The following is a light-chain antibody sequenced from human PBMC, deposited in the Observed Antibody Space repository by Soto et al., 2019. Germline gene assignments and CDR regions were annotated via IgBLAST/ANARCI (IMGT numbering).Light chain of an antibody. CDR1: QSINSY. Sequence: DIKMTQSPYSQSASVGDRVTITCRASQSINSYLNWYQQKPGKAPQLLIYAASSLQSGVPSRFSGSGSETDFTLTITSLQPDDFATYYCQRSFSTPRTFGQGTRVDI. CDR2: AAS. J-gene: IGKJ1*01. V-gene: IGKV1-39*01. CDR3: QRSFSTPRT.